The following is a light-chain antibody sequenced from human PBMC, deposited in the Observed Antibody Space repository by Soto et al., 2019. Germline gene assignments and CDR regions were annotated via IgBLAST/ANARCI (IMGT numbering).Light chain of an antibody. V-gene: IGKV1-39*01. J-gene: IGKJ5*01. CDR1: QFVSSF. CDR2: AAS. Sequence: DIQMTQSPSTLSASVGDRVTITCRASQFVSSFLNWYQQKPGKAPKLLIYAASSLQSGVPSRFSGSGSGTDFTLTISSLQPEDFATYYCQQSYSTPSITFGQGTRLEIK. CDR3: QQSYSTPSIT.